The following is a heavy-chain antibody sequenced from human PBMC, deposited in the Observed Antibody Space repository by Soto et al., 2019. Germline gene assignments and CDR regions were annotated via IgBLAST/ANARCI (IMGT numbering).Heavy chain of an antibody. CDR2: ISYDGSNK. Sequence: QVQLVESGGGVVQPGRSLRLSCAASGFTFSSYGMHWVRQAPGKGLEWVAVISYDGSNKYYADSVKGRFTNSRDNSKNTLYLQMNSLRAEDRAVYYCAKDVVVGATTGLGDYYYYYGMDVWGQGTTVTVS. D-gene: IGHD1-26*01. CDR3: AKDVVVGATTGLGDYYYYYGMDV. V-gene: IGHV3-30*18. CDR1: GFTFSSYG. J-gene: IGHJ6*02.